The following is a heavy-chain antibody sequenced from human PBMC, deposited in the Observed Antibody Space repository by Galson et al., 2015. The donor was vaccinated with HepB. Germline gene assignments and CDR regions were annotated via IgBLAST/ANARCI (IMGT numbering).Heavy chain of an antibody. V-gene: IGHV3-64D*06. CDR3: VKGSRFLEWLSPGMDV. CDR2: ISSNGGST. J-gene: IGHJ6*02. D-gene: IGHD3-3*01. Sequence: SLRLSCAASGFTFSSYAMSWVRQAPGKGLEWVSAISSNGGSTYYADSVKGRFTISRDNSKNTLYLQMSSLRAEDTAVYYCVKGSRFLEWLSPGMDVWGQGTTVTVSS. CDR1: GFTFSSYA.